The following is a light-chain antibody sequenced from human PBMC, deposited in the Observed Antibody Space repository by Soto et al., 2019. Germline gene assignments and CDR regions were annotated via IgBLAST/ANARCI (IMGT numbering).Light chain of an antibody. CDR2: DVS. Sequence: DIVLTQSPGTLSLSPGERATLSCRSSQSVSSNYLAWYQQKPDQAPRLVIYDVSGRATGIPDRFSGSGSGTYFTLTISILEPEDSAVYYCQQYGISPTFGQGTKVEIK. V-gene: IGKV3-20*01. CDR3: QQYGISPT. J-gene: IGKJ1*01. CDR1: QSVSSNY.